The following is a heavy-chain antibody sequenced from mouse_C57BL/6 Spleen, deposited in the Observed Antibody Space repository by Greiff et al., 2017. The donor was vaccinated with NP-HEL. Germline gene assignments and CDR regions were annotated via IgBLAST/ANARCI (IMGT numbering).Heavy chain of an antibody. CDR2: INPSNGGT. V-gene: IGHV1-53*01. CDR1: GYTFTSYW. J-gene: IGHJ2*01. Sequence: VQLQQPGTELVKPGASVKLSCKASGYTFTSYWMHWVKQRPGQGLEWIGNINPSNGGTNYNEKFKSKATLTVDKSSSTAYMQLSSLTSEDSAVYYCARLGITTVVAPSFDYWGQGTTLTVSS. CDR3: ARLGITTVVAPSFDY. D-gene: IGHD1-1*01.